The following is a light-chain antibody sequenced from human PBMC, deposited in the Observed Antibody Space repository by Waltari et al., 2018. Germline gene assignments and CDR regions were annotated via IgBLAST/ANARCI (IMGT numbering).Light chain of an antibody. J-gene: IGKJ2*01. V-gene: IGKV3-15*01. CDR1: PRVSSN. Sequence: ELVMTQSPATLSVSPGERATLPCRASPRVSSNLAWYQQKPGQAPRLLIFGASTRATGIPARFSGSGSGTEFTLTISSLQSEDFAIYYCQQYNNWPYTFGQGTKLEIK. CDR3: QQYNNWPYT. CDR2: GAS.